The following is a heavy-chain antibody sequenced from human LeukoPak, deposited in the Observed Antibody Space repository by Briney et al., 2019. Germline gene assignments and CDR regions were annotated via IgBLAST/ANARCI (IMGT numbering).Heavy chain of an antibody. V-gene: IGHV3-21*01. J-gene: IGHJ3*02. Sequence: GGSLRLSCAASGLTFNNAWMNWVRQAPGKGLEWVSSISSSSSYIYYADSVMGRFTISRDNAKNSLYLQMNSLRPEDTAVYYCARDANTGDAFDIWGQGTMVTVSS. CDR1: GLTFNNAW. CDR2: ISSSSSYI. CDR3: ARDANTGDAFDI. D-gene: IGHD4/OR15-4a*01.